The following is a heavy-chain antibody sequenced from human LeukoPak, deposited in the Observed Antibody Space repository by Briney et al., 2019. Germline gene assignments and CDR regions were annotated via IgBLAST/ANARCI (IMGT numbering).Heavy chain of an antibody. D-gene: IGHD2-15*01. CDR1: GGSISSSSYY. V-gene: IGHV4-61*05. CDR2: IYYIGTT. J-gene: IGHJ4*02. Sequence: PSETLSLTCTVSGGSISSSSYYWGWIRQPPGKGLEWIGDIYYIGTTKYNPSLKSRVTISVDTSKNQFSLKVRSVTTADTAVYYCVRVQERTWGPCSDNKCHSSSFDHWGRGTLVTVSS. CDR3: VRVQERTWGPCSDNKCHSSSFDH.